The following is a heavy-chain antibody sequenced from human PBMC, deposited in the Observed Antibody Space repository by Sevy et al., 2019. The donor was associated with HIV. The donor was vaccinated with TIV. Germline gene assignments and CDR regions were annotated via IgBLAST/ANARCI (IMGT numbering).Heavy chain of an antibody. V-gene: IGHV1-69*13. CDR1: GGTFSSYG. CDR3: ARGGGNGWYYFDY. J-gene: IGHJ4*02. D-gene: IGHD6-19*01. Sequence: ASVKVSCKASGGTFSSYGISWVRQAPGQGLEWMGGIIPILGTVNYAQKFQDRVTITADESTKTAYMERSSLGSEDTAVYYCARGGGNGWYYFDYWGQETLVTVSS. CDR2: IIPILGTV.